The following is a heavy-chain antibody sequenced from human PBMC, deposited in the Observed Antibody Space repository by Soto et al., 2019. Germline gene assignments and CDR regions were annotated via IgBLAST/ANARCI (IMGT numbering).Heavy chain of an antibody. V-gene: IGHV4-59*08. CDR3: ARRDPRYYYYYMDV. J-gene: IGHJ6*03. CDR2: IYYSGST. CDR1: GGSISSYY. Sequence: PSETLSLTCTVSGGSISSYYWSWIRQPPGKGLEWIGYIYYSGSTNYNPSLKSRVTISVDTSKNQFSLKLSSVTAADTAVYYCARRDPRYYYYYMDVWGKGTTVTVSS.